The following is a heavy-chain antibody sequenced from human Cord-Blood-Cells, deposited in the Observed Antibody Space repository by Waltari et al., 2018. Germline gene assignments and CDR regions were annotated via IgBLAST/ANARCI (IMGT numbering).Heavy chain of an antibody. J-gene: IGHJ4*02. CDR3: ARFPTVAGKALDY. CDR1: GYTLTSYD. V-gene: IGHV1-8*01. Sequence: QMQLVQSGAEVKKPGASVKVSCKASGYTLTSYDINWVRQDTGQGLECMGGMNPNSGNTGYAQKFQGRVTMTRNTSINTAYMELSSLRSEDTAVYYCARFPTVAGKALDYWGQGTLVTVSS. CDR2: MNPNSGNT. D-gene: IGHD6-19*01.